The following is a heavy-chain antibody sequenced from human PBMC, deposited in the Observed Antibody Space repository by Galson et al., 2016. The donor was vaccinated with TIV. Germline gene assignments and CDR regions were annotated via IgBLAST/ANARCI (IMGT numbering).Heavy chain of an antibody. Sequence: SVKVSCKASGYTFTSFDISWIRQAPGQGLEWMGWMSPSNGNTGYAQKFRGRITMTRHPSTTTVYMELSGLTSEDTAVYYCARGHYYDSSGYSFDFWGQGTQVTVSS. V-gene: IGHV1-8*01. CDR2: MSPSNGNT. CDR1: GYTFTSFD. J-gene: IGHJ4*02. CDR3: ARGHYYDSSGYSFDF. D-gene: IGHD3-22*01.